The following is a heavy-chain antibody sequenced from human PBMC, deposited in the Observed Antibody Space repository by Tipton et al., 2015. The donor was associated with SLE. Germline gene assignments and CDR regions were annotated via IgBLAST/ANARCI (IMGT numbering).Heavy chain of an antibody. Sequence: TLSLTCTVSGGSISSGSYYWSWIRQPAGKGLEWIAYIYHSGITNYNPSLQSRVTISVDRSKNQFSLKLTSVTAADTAVYFCARGYCSDGVCYGFGFFDYWGQGNLVTVSS. CDR3: ARGYCSDGVCYGFGFFDY. D-gene: IGHD2-8*01. J-gene: IGHJ4*02. V-gene: IGHV4-61*10. CDR2: IYHSGIT. CDR1: GGSISSGSYY.